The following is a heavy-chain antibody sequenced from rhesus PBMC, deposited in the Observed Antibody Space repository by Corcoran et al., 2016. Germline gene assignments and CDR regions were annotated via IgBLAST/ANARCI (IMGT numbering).Heavy chain of an antibody. CDR2: LSDSGGTT. Sequence: EVQLVESGGGLVKPGGSLRLSGVAAGLTFSSYIMHWVSQAPGKGLECVSVLSDSGGTTYYVDSMKGRFTISRDNAKNSLFLQMNSLRAEDTAVYYCVRGEGIHGTLWGVRRFDVWGPGVLVTVSS. CDR3: VRGEGIHGTLWGVRRFDV. J-gene: IGHJ5-1*01. V-gene: IGHV3-100*01. CDR1: GLTFSSYI. D-gene: IGHD5-42*01.